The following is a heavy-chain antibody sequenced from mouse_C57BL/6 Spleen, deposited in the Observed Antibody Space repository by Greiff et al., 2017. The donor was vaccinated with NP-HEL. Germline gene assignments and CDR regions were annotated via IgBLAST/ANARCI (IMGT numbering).Heavy chain of an antibody. J-gene: IGHJ1*03. V-gene: IGHV14-2*01. Sequence: EVQLQQSGAELVKPGASVKLSCTASGFNIKDYFMHWVKQRTEQGLERIGRIDPEDGDTKYAPKFQGEATITADTSSNTAYLQLSSLTSEDTAVYYCARGRDYGSRGYFDVWGTGTTVTVSS. CDR2: IDPEDGDT. D-gene: IGHD1-1*01. CDR1: GFNIKDYF. CDR3: ARGRDYGSRGYFDV.